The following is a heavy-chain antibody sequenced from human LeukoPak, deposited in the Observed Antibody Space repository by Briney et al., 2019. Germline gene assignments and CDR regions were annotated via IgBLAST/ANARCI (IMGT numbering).Heavy chain of an antibody. D-gene: IGHD5-24*01. J-gene: IGHJ5*02. CDR2: INTRGIT. Sequence: SETLSLTCAAYGGSLSGSYWTWLHQSPGKGLEWIGEINTRGITNYSPSLKSRLTISIDTSQNRFTLNLKSVTAADTAVYFCATYGMATISFQSWGQGVLVTVSS. V-gene: IGHV4-34*01. CDR1: GGSLSGSY. CDR3: ATYGMATISFQS.